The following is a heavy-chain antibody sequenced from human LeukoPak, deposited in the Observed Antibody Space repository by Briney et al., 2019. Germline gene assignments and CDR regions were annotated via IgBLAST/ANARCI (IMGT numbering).Heavy chain of an antibody. Sequence: GGSLRLSCGASGLTFRNAWMTWVRQAPGKGLEWVGRIKSKIDGGITDYAAPVRGRFTISRDDSKNTLFLQMNSLKTEDTAVYYCTTHCSDGDYLSNFDYWGQGTQVTVSS. CDR2: IKSKIDGGIT. V-gene: IGHV3-15*01. J-gene: IGHJ4*02. CDR3: TTHCSDGDYLSNFDY. CDR1: GLTFRNAW. D-gene: IGHD4-17*01.